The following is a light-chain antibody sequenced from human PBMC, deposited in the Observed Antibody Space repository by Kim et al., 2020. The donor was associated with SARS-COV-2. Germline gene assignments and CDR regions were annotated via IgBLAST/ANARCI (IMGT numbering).Light chain of an antibody. CDR1: QDISNY. J-gene: IGKJ4*01. V-gene: IGKV1-33*01. CDR3: QQFDDLPLT. Sequence: DIEMTQSPPSLSASVGDRVTITCQASQDISNYLNWYQQKPGKAPKLLISDASNLETGVPSRFSGSVSGTDFTFAISSLQPEDVATYYCQQFDDLPLTFGGGTKLEI. CDR2: DAS.